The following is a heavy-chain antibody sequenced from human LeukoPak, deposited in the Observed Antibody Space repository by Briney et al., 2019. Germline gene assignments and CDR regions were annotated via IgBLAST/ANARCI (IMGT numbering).Heavy chain of an antibody. J-gene: IGHJ5*02. CDR2: ISGSGGST. Sequence: GGSLRLSCAASGFTFSSYAMSWVRQAPGRGLEWVSAISGSGGSTYYADSVKGRFTISRDNPKNTLYLQMNSLRAEDTAVYYCARENAIFGVVTNWFDPWGQGTLVTVSS. CDR3: ARENAIFGVVTNWFDP. CDR1: GFTFSSYA. V-gene: IGHV3-23*01. D-gene: IGHD3-3*01.